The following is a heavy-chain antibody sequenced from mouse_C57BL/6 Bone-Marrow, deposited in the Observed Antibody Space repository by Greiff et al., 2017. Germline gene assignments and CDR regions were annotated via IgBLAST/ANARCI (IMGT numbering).Heavy chain of an antibody. V-gene: IGHV1-7*01. CDR2: INPSSGYT. CDR3: APYSYFDD. J-gene: IGHJ2*01. CDR1: GYTFTSSW. Sequence: VQLQQSGAELAKPGASVKLSCKASGYTFTSSWMHWVKQRPGQGLDWIGNINPSSGYTKYNQKFKDKATLTADKSSSTAYMQLSSLTYEDSAVYYCAPYSYFDDWGQGTTLTVSS.